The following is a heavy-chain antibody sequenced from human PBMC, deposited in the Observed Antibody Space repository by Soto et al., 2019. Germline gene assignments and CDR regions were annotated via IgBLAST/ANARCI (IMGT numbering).Heavy chain of an antibody. D-gene: IGHD3-3*01. CDR3: ARRVEYDFWSGPLDY. V-gene: IGHV5-51*01. Sequence: GESLKISCKGSGCSFTSYWIGWVRQMPGKGLEWMGIIYPGDSDTRYSPSFQGQVTISADKSISTAYLQWSSLKASDTAMYYCARRVEYDFWSGPLDYWGQGTLVTVSS. CDR1: GCSFTSYW. J-gene: IGHJ4*02. CDR2: IYPGDSDT.